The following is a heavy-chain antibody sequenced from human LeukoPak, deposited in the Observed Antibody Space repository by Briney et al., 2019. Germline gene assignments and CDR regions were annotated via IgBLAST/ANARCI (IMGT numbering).Heavy chain of an antibody. CDR3: ARAVAGYYYYMDV. D-gene: IGHD6-19*01. J-gene: IGHJ6*03. CDR2: INHSGST. Sequence: SETLSLTCAVYGGSFSGYYWSWIRQPPGKGLEWIGEINHSGSTYYNPSLKSRVTISAGTSKNQFSLKLSSVTAADTAVYYCARAVAGYYYYMDVWGKGTTVTVSS. CDR1: GGSFSGYY. V-gene: IGHV4-34*01.